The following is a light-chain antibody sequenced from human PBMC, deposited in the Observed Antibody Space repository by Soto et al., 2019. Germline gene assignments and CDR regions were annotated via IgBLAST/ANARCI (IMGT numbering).Light chain of an antibody. J-gene: IGLJ1*01. V-gene: IGLV1-40*01. Sequence: VLAQPPSVSWSPGQRVTISCTGSRSNIGAGYDVHWYQQLPGTAPKLLIYGNSNRPSGVPDRFSGSKSGTSASLAITGLQAEDEADYYCQSYDSSLSRSYAFGTGTKVTVL. CDR2: GNS. CDR3: QSYDSSLSRSYA. CDR1: RSNIGAGYD.